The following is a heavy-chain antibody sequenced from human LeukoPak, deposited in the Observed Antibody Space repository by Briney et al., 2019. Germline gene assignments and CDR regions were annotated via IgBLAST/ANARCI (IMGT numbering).Heavy chain of an antibody. J-gene: IGHJ4*02. CDR1: GFTFDDYA. Sequence: GGSLRLSCAASGFTFDDYAMHRVRQAPGKGLEWVSGISWNSGSIGYADSVKGRFTISRDNAKNSLYLQMNSLRAEDTALYYCAKSDYYGDYLYYFDYWGQGTLVTVSS. D-gene: IGHD4-17*01. V-gene: IGHV3-9*01. CDR2: ISWNSGSI. CDR3: AKSDYYGDYLYYFDY.